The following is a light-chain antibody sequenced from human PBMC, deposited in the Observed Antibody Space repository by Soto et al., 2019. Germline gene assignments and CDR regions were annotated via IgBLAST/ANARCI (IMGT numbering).Light chain of an antibody. Sequence: QSVLTQPPSVSGAQGQRVTISCTGSSSNIGAGYDVHWYQLLPGTAPKLLIYGNTNRPSGVPDRFSGSKSGTSASLAITGLQAEDEADYYCQSYDSSLYVVFGGGTKLTVL. CDR2: GNT. CDR1: SSNIGAGYD. J-gene: IGLJ2*01. V-gene: IGLV1-40*01. CDR3: QSYDSSLYVV.